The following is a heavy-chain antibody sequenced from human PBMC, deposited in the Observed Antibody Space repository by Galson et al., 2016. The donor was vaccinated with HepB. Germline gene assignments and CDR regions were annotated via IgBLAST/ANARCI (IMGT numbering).Heavy chain of an antibody. J-gene: IGHJ4*02. V-gene: IGHV1-69*13. CDR3: ARDLWDGYSPWALGY. Sequence: SVKVSCKASGDTFSSFAISWVRQAPGHGPEWMGGIIPMFGTPNYAQNFQGRVTITADESTSTAYMELSSLTSEDTAVYYCARDLWDGYSPWALGYWGQGSLVTVSS. D-gene: IGHD5-24*01. CDR2: IIPMFGTP. CDR1: GDTFSSFA.